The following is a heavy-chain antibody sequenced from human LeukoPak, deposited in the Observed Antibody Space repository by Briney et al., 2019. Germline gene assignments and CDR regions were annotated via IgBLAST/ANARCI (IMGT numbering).Heavy chain of an antibody. V-gene: IGHV4-59*08. Sequence: SETLSLTCTVSGDSISTYYWSWIRQPPGKGLEWIGYIRYSGSANYNPSLRSRVTISIDTSKNQFSLKLSSVTAADTAVYYCARGVPIGSAFDIWGQGTMVTVSS. CDR3: ARGVPIGSAFDI. D-gene: IGHD1-1*01. CDR2: IRYSGSA. CDR1: GDSISTYY. J-gene: IGHJ3*02.